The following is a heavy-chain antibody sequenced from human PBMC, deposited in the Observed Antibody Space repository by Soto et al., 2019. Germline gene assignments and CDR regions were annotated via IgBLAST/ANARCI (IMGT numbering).Heavy chain of an antibody. CDR2: INSDGSST. Sequence: EVQLVESGGGLVQPGGSLRLSCAASGFSFSSYWMHWVRQAPGKGLVWVSRINSDGSSTSYADSVKGRFTISRDNAKNTLYLQMNSRRAEDTAVYYCARSTYSDGPYCDYWGQGTLVTVSS. CDR3: ARSTYSDGPYCDY. J-gene: IGHJ4*02. CDR1: GFSFSSYW. D-gene: IGHD5-18*01. V-gene: IGHV3-74*01.